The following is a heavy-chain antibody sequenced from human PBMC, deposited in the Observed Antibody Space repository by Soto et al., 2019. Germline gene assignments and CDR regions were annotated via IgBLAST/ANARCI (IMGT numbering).Heavy chain of an antibody. Sequence: QVHLVQSGAEVKKPGSSVKVSCRASGGTFNTYGFNWVRQAPGQGLEWMGGLIPLFGTTTYAQNFQGRVTLTADQYTTTAYMEMSVLTSENTAGYFCARGGELAVWMPFDSWGQGTLVTVSS. CDR3: ARGGELAVWMPFDS. J-gene: IGHJ4*02. V-gene: IGHV1-69*01. CDR1: GGTFNTYG. D-gene: IGHD1-1*01. CDR2: LIPLFGTT.